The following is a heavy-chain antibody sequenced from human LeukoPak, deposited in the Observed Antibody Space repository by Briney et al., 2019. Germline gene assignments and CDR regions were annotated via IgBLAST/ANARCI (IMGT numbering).Heavy chain of an antibody. D-gene: IGHD3-22*01. CDR3: ARYFYDSSGSPSDAFDI. CDR2: INPNSGGT. CDR1: GYTFTGYY. V-gene: IGHV1-2*02. J-gene: IGHJ3*02. Sequence: ASVKVPCKTSGYTFTGYYMHWVRQAPGQGLEWMGWINPNSGGTNYAQRFQGRVTMTRDTSMSTAYMELSRLGSDDSAVYYCARYFYDSSGSPSDAFDIWGQGTMVTVSS.